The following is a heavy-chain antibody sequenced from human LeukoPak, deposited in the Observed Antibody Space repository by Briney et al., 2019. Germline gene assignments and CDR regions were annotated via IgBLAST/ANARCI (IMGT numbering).Heavy chain of an antibody. CDR1: GFTFSSYS. CDR2: IKQDGSEK. V-gene: IGHV3-7*01. J-gene: IGHJ4*02. Sequence: GGSLRLSCAASGFTFSSYSMNWVRQAPGKGLEWVANIKQDGSEKYYVDSVKGRFTISRDNAKNSLYLQMNSLRAEDTAVYYCARDLRPYYFDYWGQGTLVTVSS. CDR3: ARDLRPYYFDY.